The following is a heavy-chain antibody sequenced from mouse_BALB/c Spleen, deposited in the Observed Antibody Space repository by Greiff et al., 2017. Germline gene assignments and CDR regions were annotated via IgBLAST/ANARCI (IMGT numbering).Heavy chain of an antibody. CDR1: GFTFSSYA. CDR3: ARDHGGNSPGGYFDV. J-gene: IGHJ1*01. CDR2: ISSGGSYT. Sequence: EVMLVESGGGLVKPGGSLKLSCAASGFTFSSYAMSWVRQSPEKRLEWVAEISSGGSYTYYPDTVTGRFTISRDNAKNTLYLEMSSLRSEDTAMYYCARDHGGNSPGGYFDVWGAGTTVTVSS. D-gene: IGHD1-1*02. V-gene: IGHV5-9-4*01.